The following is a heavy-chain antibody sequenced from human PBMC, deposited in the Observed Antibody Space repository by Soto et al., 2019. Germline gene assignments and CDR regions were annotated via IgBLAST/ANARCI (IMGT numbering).Heavy chain of an antibody. CDR3: VRYFGCYFRSGYMDV. CDR1: GFSFISYS. Sequence: EVQLVESGGGLVKPGGSLRLSCAASGFSFISYSMNWVRQAPGKGLEWVSSINEDSSYIYYAHSLRGRFTISRDNAKDSLYLQVNSLRAEDTAVYYCVRYFGCYFRSGYMDVWGDGATVTVSS. CDR2: INEDSSYI. V-gene: IGHV3-21*02. J-gene: IGHJ6*03. D-gene: IGHD3-10*02.